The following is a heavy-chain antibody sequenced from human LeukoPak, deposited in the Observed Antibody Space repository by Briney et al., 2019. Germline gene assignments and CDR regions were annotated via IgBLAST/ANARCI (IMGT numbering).Heavy chain of an antibody. CDR3: AKRVPYSSSSVYFDF. CDR1: GFTFNSYG. CDR2: ISDTGKNT. Sequence: GGSLRLSCAASGFTFNSYGMHWVRQAPGKGLEWVSSISDTGKNTYYAHSAKGRFTISRDNSKNTLYLQMNSLRAHDTAVYYCAKRVPYSSSSVYFDFWGLGTLVTVSS. V-gene: IGHV3-23*01. J-gene: IGHJ4*02. D-gene: IGHD6-6*01.